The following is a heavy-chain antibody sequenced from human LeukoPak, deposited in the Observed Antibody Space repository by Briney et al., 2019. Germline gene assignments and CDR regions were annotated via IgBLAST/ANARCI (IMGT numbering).Heavy chain of an antibody. CDR2: IYHSGST. V-gene: IGHV4-30-2*01. CDR1: GGSISSGGYS. J-gene: IGHJ4*02. CDR3: ARSSLGIGGVGSYFDY. D-gene: IGHD7-27*01. Sequence: SETLSLTCAVSGGSISSGGYSWSWIRQPPGKGLEWIGYIYHSGSTYYNPSPKSRVTISVDRSKNQFSLKLSSVTAADTAVYYCARSSLGIGGVGSYFDYWGQGTLVTVSS.